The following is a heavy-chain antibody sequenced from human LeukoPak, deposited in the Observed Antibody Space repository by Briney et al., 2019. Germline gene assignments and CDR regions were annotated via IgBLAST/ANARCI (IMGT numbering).Heavy chain of an antibody. CDR2: INHSGST. CDR1: GGSFSGYY. CDR3: ARHGATMIPFDY. V-gene: IGHV4-34*01. D-gene: IGHD3-22*01. J-gene: IGHJ4*02. Sequence: NPSETLSLTCAVYGGSFSGYYWSWIRQPPGKGLEWIGEINHSGSTNYNPSLKSRVTISVDTSKNQFSLKLSSVTAADTAVYYCARHGATMIPFDYWGQGTLVTVSS.